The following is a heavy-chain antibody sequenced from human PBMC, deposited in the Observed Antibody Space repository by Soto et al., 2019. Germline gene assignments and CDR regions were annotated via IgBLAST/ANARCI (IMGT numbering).Heavy chain of an antibody. D-gene: IGHD2-2*02. J-gene: IGHJ3*02. Sequence: GESLKICCKGSGYSFTCYWIGWVRQMPGKGLEWMGIIYPGDSDTRYSPSFQGQVTISADKSISTAYLQWSSLKASDTAMYYYASHQAATAIPEXFDSWGQGTMVTVSS. V-gene: IGHV5-51*01. CDR1: GYSFTCYW. CDR3: ASHQAATAIPEXFDS. CDR2: IYPGDSDT.